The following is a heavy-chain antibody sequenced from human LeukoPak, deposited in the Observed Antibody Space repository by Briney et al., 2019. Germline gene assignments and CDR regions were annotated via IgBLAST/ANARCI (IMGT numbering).Heavy chain of an antibody. CDR1: GFTFTNHG. Sequence: PGGSLRHSCVASGFTFTNHGMHWVRQAPGKGLEWVAVISYEGSIKYHGDSVKGRFTISRDNPKNTLYLQMNSLRPEDTAVYYCAKSGSQYHKLSHYYYYGMDVWGQGTTVTVSS. J-gene: IGHJ6*02. CDR2: ISYEGSIK. V-gene: IGHV3-30*18. D-gene: IGHD2-2*01. CDR3: AKSGSQYHKLSHYYYYGMDV.